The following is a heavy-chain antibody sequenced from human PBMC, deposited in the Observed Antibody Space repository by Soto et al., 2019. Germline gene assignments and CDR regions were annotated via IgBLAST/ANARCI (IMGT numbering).Heavy chain of an antibody. CDR1: GGSFSGYY. Sequence: SETLSLTCAVYGGSFSGYYWSWIRQPPGKGLEWIGEINHSGSTNYNPSLKSRVTISVDTSKNQFSLKLSSVTAADTAVYYCANSGGSWYYFDYWGQGTLVTVSS. CDR3: ANSGGSWYYFDY. CDR2: INHSGST. V-gene: IGHV4-34*01. J-gene: IGHJ4*02. D-gene: IGHD2-15*01.